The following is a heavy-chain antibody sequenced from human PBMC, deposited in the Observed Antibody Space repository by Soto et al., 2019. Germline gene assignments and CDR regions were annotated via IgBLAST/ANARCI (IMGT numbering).Heavy chain of an antibody. V-gene: IGHV3-30*18. CDR3: AKDKLSYYYGMDV. CDR1: GFTFSSYG. CDR2: ISNTGSNK. Sequence: LRLSCAASGFTFSSYGMHWVRQAPGKGLEWVAVISNTGSNKYYVDSVKGRFTISRDNSKNTVDLQMNSLRPEDTAVYYCAKDKLSYYYGMDVWGQGTTVTVSS. J-gene: IGHJ6*02.